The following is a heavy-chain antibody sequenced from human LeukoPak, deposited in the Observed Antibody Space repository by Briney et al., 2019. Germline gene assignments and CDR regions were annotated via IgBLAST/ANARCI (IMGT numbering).Heavy chain of an antibody. D-gene: IGHD1-26*01. Sequence: SCKASGYTFTGYYMHWVRQAPGKGLEWVAFIRYDGSNKYYADSVKGRFTISRDNSKNTLYLQMNSLRAEDMAVYYCAKGSGSYLSPLYYFDYWGQGTLVTVSS. J-gene: IGHJ4*02. V-gene: IGHV3-30*02. CDR2: IRYDGSNK. CDR3: AKGSGSYLSPLYYFDY. CDR1: GYTFTGYY.